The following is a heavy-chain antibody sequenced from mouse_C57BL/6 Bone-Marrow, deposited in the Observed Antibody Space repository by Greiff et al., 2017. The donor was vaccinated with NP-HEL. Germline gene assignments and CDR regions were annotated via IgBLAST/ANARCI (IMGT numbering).Heavy chain of an antibody. J-gene: IGHJ3*01. CDR1: GFTFSDYG. V-gene: IGHV5-17*01. CDR2: ISSGSSTI. CDR3: ARDYGSGFAY. D-gene: IGHD1-1*01. Sequence: EVKVVESGGGLVKPGGSLKLSCAASGFTFSDYGMHWVRQAPEKGLEWVAYISSGSSTIYYADTVKGRFTISRDNAKNTLFLQMTSLRSEDTAMYYCARDYGSGFAYWGQGTLVTVSA.